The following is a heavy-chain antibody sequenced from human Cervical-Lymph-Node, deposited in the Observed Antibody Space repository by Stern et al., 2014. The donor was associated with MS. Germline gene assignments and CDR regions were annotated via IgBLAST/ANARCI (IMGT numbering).Heavy chain of an antibody. CDR2: IYYDGSNR. CDR3: AREGGNTAEYFQH. J-gene: IGHJ1*01. V-gene: IGHV3-33*01. D-gene: IGHD4-23*01. CDR1: GLTFSSSG. Sequence: VQLVESGGGVVQPGRSLRLSCAASGLTFSSSGMHWVRQAPGKGLEWLXIIYYDGSNRYYADSVKGRFTISRDNSKNTLYLQMNSLRAEETAVYYCAREGGNTAEYFQHWGQGTLVTVSS.